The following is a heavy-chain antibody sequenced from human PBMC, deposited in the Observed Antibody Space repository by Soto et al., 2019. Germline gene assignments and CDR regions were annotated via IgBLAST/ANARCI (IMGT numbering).Heavy chain of an antibody. V-gene: IGHV4-59*01. CDR1: GGSISTYY. Sequence: SETLSLPCSVSGGSISTYYWSWLRQPPGKGLEWIGNIYYSGSTNYNPSLKSRVTISLDTSKNQFSLNLNSLTTADTAVYYCARQSPSATYYDVLTGYWFDPWGQGTLVTVSS. J-gene: IGHJ5*02. CDR2: IYYSGST. D-gene: IGHD3-9*01. CDR3: ARQSPSATYYDVLTGYWFDP.